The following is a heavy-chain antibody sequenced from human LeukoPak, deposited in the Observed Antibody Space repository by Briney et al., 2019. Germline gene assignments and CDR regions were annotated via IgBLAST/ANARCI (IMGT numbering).Heavy chain of an antibody. CDR2: VYHSGST. CDR3: ARHGNYYDTSQSDP. D-gene: IGHD3-22*01. V-gene: IGHV4-38-2*01. Sequence: SETLSLTCVVSGYSISSGYYWGWIRQPPGKGLEWIGSVYHSGSTYYNPSLKSRVTISVDTSKNQFSLKLSSVTAADTAVYYCARHGNYYDTSQSDPWGQGTLVTVSS. J-gene: IGHJ5*02. CDR1: GYSISSGYY.